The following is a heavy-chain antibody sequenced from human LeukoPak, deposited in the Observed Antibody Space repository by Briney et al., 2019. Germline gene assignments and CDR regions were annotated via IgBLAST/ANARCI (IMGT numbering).Heavy chain of an antibody. V-gene: IGHV3-7*01. D-gene: IGHD1-26*01. Sequence: PGGSLRLSCAASGFTFSSYWMSWVRQAPGKGLEWVANIKQDGGEKYYVDSVKGRFTISRDNAKNSLYLQMNSLRAEDTAVYYCARLIVPVGANTLYYMDVWGKGTTVTVSS. CDR1: GFTFSSYW. CDR3: ARLIVPVGANTLYYMDV. J-gene: IGHJ6*03. CDR2: IKQDGGEK.